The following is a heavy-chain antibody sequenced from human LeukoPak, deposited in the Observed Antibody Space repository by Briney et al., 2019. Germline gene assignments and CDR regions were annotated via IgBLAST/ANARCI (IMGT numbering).Heavy chain of an antibody. D-gene: IGHD6-13*01. CDR2: ISGSGDTT. CDR1: GFTFSSYA. Sequence: PGGSLRLSCAASGFTFSSYAMIWVRQAPGKGLEWVSAISGSGDTTYYADSVKGPFTISRDNSKNTLYLQMNSLRAEDTAIYYCAKDLKSSWPRGPFDYWGQGTLVTVSS. V-gene: IGHV3-23*01. J-gene: IGHJ4*02. CDR3: AKDLKSSWPRGPFDY.